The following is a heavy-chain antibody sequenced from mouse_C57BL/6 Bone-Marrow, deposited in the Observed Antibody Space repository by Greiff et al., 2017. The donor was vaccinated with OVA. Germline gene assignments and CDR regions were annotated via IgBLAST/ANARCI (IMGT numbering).Heavy chain of an antibody. CDR2: IHPNSGST. D-gene: IGHD2-4*01. J-gene: IGHJ2*01. CDR3: ARRHYDYVDY. V-gene: IGHV1-64*01. Sequence: QVQLKQPGAELVKPGASVKLSCKASGYTFTSYWMHWVKQRPGQGLEWIGMIHPNSGSTNYNEKFKSKATLTVDKSSSTAYMQLSSLTSEDSAVYYCARRHYDYVDYWGQGTTLTVSS. CDR1: GYTFTSYW.